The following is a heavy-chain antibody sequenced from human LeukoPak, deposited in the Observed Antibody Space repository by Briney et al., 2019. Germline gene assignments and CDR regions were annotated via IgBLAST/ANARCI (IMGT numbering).Heavy chain of an antibody. J-gene: IGHJ6*02. CDR2: IIPILGIA. CDR3: AYPGAAAGDYDYYGMDV. Sequence: SVKVSCKASGGTFSSYAISWVRQAPGQGLEWMGRIIPILGIANYAQKFQGRVTITADKSTSTAYMELSSLRSEDTAVYYCAYPGAAAGDYDYYGMDVWGQGTTVTVSS. D-gene: IGHD2-15*01. V-gene: IGHV1-69*04. CDR1: GGTFSSYA.